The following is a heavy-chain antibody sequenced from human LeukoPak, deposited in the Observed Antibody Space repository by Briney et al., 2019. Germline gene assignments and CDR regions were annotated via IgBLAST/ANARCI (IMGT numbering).Heavy chain of an antibody. D-gene: IGHD6-13*01. V-gene: IGHV3-23*01. Sequence: GGSLRLSCAASGFTFSNSAMCWVRQAPGKGLEWVSGMSRGGGSTYYADSVKGRFTISRDNSKNTLFLQMNSLRAEDTAVYYCAKDRAQQLVLDFWGQGTLVTVSS. CDR2: MSRGGGST. J-gene: IGHJ4*02. CDR1: GFTFSNSA. CDR3: AKDRAQQLVLDF.